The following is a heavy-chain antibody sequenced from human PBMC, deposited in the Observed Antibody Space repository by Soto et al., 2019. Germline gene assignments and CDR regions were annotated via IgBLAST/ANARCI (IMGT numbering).Heavy chain of an antibody. CDR2: IIPIFGTA. CDR3: AKVRYSSPMGYYYGMDV. CDR1: RVAFSKFI. V-gene: IGHV1-69*13. J-gene: IGHJ6*02. Sequence: SVKVSCKASRVAFSKFIVTWVRQAPGLGLEWVGGIIPIFGTANYAQKFQGRVTITADESTSTSYLEVNNLRSEDTAVYYCAKVRYSSPMGYYYGMDVWGQGTTVTVSS. D-gene: IGHD6-19*01.